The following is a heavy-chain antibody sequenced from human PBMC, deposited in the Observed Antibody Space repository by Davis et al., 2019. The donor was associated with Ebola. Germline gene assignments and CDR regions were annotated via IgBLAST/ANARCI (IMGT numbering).Heavy chain of an antibody. Sequence: PSETLSLTCALSGDSVSGNNGAWNWIRQSPSRGLEWLGRTYYSSRWYNDYAVSVKSRITIKPDTSKNQFSLNLNSVTAADSAVYFCARVRRDGYNYDWYFDLWGRGTLVTVSS. V-gene: IGHV6-1*01. D-gene: IGHD5-24*01. CDR3: ARVRRDGYNYDWYFDL. CDR1: GDSVSGNNGA. J-gene: IGHJ2*01. CDR2: TYYSSRWYN.